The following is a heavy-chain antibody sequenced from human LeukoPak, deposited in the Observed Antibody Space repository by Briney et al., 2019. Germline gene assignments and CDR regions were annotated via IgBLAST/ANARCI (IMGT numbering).Heavy chain of an antibody. J-gene: IGHJ4*02. Sequence: SETLSLTCAVYGGSFSSYYWSWIRQPAGKGLEWIGRIYTSGSTNYNPSLKSRVTMSVDTSKNQFSLKLSSVTAADTAVYYCARDLLRGYFDYWGQGTLVTVSS. V-gene: IGHV4-4*07. CDR1: GGSFSSYY. CDR2: IYTSGST. CDR3: ARDLLRGYFDY.